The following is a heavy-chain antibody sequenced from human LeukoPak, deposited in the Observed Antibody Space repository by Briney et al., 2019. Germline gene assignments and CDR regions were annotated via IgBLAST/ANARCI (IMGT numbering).Heavy chain of an antibody. CDR3: ARRPYSDTSGRLSDV. V-gene: IGHV3-48*02. D-gene: IGHD3-22*01. CDR1: GFAFSSYN. Sequence: LTGGSLRLTCAASGFAFSSYNMNWVRQAPGKGLEWISYIGSSGSPTHYADSVGGRFTISRDSAKNSLYLQMNSLRDEDTAVYFCARRPYSDTSGRLSDVWGQGTTVTVSS. J-gene: IGHJ6*02. CDR2: IGSSGSPT.